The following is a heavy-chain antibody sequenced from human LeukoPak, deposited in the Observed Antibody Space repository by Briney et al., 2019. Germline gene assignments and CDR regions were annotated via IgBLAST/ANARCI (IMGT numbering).Heavy chain of an antibody. CDR3: ARDYYDSSGYYSGRGAFDI. Sequence: ASVKVSCKASGYTFTSYGISWVRQAPGQGLEWMGWISAYNGNTNYAQKFQGRVTMTRDTSTSTVYMELSSLRSEDTAVYYCARDYYDSSGYYSGRGAFDIWGQGTMVTVSS. V-gene: IGHV1-18*01. J-gene: IGHJ3*02. CDR1: GYTFTSYG. D-gene: IGHD3-22*01. CDR2: ISAYNGNT.